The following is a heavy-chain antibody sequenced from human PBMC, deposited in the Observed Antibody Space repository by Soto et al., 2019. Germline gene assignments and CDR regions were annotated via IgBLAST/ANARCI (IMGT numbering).Heavy chain of an antibody. D-gene: IGHD3-10*01. CDR1: GGSISSGGYY. V-gene: IGHV4-31*03. Sequence: QVQLQESGPGLVKPSQTLSLTCTVSGGSISSGGYYWSWIRQHPGKGLEWIGYIYYSGSTYYNPSLKSRVTISVDTSKNQFSLKLSSVTAADTAVYYCARGDRGSGARVNWFDPWGQGTLVTVSS. CDR2: IYYSGST. CDR3: ARGDRGSGARVNWFDP. J-gene: IGHJ5*02.